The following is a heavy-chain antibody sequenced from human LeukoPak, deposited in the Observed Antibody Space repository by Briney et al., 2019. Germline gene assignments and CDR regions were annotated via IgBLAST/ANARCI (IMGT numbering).Heavy chain of an antibody. CDR1: GGTFSSYY. J-gene: IGHJ4*02. D-gene: IGHD2-2*01. V-gene: IGHV1-69*13. CDR3: ARYQLHRWSFDY. Sequence: SVKVSCKASGGTFSSYYISRVRQAPGQGLEWMGWIIPNCGTAYYAQKFQDRVTITADETKRAAYKEQSSLRAEHTVVYYCARYQLHRWSFDYWGQGNLVTVSS. CDR2: IIPNCGTA.